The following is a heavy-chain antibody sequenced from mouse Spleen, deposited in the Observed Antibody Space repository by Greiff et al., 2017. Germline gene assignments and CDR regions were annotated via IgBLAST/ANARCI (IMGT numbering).Heavy chain of an antibody. CDR1: GYAFSSSW. CDR2: IYPGDGDT. J-gene: IGHJ2*01. CDR3: ARCLDSDD. Sequence: QVQLQQSGPELVKPGASVKISCKASGYAFSSSWLNWVKQRPGKGLEWIGRIYPGDGDTNYNGKFKGKATLTADKSSSTAYMQLSSLTSEDSAVYFCARCLDSDDWGQGTTLTVSS. V-gene: IGHV1-82*01.